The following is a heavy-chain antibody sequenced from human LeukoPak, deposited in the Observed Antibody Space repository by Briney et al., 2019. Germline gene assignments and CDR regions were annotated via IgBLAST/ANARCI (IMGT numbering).Heavy chain of an antibody. D-gene: IGHD2-15*01. CDR3: ARDPGGHCDGHSCWGSRIDP. Sequence: SQTLSLTCTVSGGSISSGSYYWSWIRQPAGKGLEWIGCIYTSGSTNYNPSLKSRVTISVDTSKSQFSLKLSSVTAADTAVYYCARDPGGHCDGHSCWGSRIDPWGQGTLVTVSS. V-gene: IGHV4-61*02. CDR2: IYTSGST. CDR1: GGSISSGSYY. J-gene: IGHJ5*02.